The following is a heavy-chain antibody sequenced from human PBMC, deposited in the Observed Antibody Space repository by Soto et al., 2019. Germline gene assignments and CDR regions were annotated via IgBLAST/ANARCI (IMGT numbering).Heavy chain of an antibody. V-gene: IGHV1-18*01. CDR3: ARRYYYGSGSPTPPMDAFDI. CDR1: GYTFTSYG. CDR2: ISAYNGNT. Sequence: ASVKVSCKASGYTFTSYGISWVRQAPGQGLEWMGWISAYNGNTNYAQKLQGRVTMTTDTSTSTAYMELRSLRSDDTAVYYCARRYYYGSGSPTPPMDAFDIWGQGKMVTVS. J-gene: IGHJ3*02. D-gene: IGHD3-10*01.